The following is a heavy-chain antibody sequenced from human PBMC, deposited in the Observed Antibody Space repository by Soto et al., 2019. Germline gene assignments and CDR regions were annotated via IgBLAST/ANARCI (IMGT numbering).Heavy chain of an antibody. J-gene: IGHJ6*02. D-gene: IGHD2-2*01. CDR2: ISGSGGST. Sequence: EVQLLESGGGLVQPGGSMSLSCAASGFTFSSYAMSWVRQAPGKGLEWVSAISGSGGSTYYADSVKGRFTISRDNSKNTLYLQMNSLRDEDTVVYYCAKDSDSSYEYGMDVWGQGTTVTVSS. V-gene: IGHV3-23*01. CDR3: AKDSDSSYEYGMDV. CDR1: GFTFSSYA.